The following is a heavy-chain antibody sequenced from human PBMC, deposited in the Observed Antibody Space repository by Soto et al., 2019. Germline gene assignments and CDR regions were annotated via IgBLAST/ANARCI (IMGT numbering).Heavy chain of an antibody. J-gene: IGHJ5*02. CDR2: ISYDGSNK. Sequence: LRLSCAASGFTFSSYGMHWVRQAPGKGLEWVAVISYDGSNKYYADSVKGRFTISRDNSKNTLYLQMNSLRAEDTAVYYCAKPPPPPVYLPLLGDLYLPENWFDPWGQGTLVTVSS. V-gene: IGHV3-30*18. CDR1: GFTFSSYG. CDR3: AKPPPPPVYLPLLGDLYLPENWFDP. D-gene: IGHD2-21*01.